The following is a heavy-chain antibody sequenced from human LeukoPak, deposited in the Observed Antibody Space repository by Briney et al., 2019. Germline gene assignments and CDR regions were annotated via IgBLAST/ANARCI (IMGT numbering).Heavy chain of an antibody. CDR1: GFTFSSYA. CDR2: ISGSGGST. Sequence: GGSLRLSCAASGFTFSSYAMSWVRQAPGKGLEWVSAISGSGGSTYYADSVKGRFTISRDNSKTTLYLQMNSLRAEDTAIYYCAKRNYDFWSGYYRRAENHFDYWGQGTLVTVSP. V-gene: IGHV3-23*01. D-gene: IGHD3-3*01. J-gene: IGHJ4*02. CDR3: AKRNYDFWSGYYRRAENHFDY.